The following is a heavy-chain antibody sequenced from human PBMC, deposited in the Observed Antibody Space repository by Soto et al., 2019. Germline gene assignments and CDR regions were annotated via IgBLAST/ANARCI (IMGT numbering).Heavy chain of an antibody. CDR3: ARERYYDILTGYQNYYYYGMDV. V-gene: IGHV1-18*01. J-gene: IGHJ6*02. CDR2: ISAYNGNT. D-gene: IGHD3-9*01. CDR1: GYTFTSYG. Sequence: ASVKVSCKASGYTFTSYGISWVRQAPGQGLEWMGWISAYNGNTNYAQKLQGRVTMTTDTSTSTAYMELRSLRSDDTAVYYCARERYYDILTGYQNYYYYGMDVWGQGTTVTVSS.